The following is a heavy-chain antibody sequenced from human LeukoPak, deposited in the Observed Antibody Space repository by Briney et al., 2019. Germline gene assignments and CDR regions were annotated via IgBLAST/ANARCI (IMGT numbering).Heavy chain of an antibody. CDR3: AREWSVTQDY. Sequence: AGGSLRLSCAASGFTFSSYWMHWVRQAPGKGLVWVSRINSDGSITTYADSVRGRFTISRDNAKNSLYLQMNSLRAEDTAVYYCAREWSVTQDYWGQGTLVTISS. V-gene: IGHV3-74*01. J-gene: IGHJ4*02. CDR2: INSDGSIT. D-gene: IGHD4-23*01. CDR1: GFTFSSYW.